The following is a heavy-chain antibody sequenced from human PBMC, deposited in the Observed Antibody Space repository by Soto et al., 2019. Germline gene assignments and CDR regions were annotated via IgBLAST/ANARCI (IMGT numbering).Heavy chain of an antibody. CDR2: IYYSGST. V-gene: IGHV4-39*01. CDR3: XXXXXXCGSXTCFGYYSVDV. Sequence: QLQLQESGPRLVKPSETLSLTCSVSGGSISSSSYXWGWIRQPPGKGLEWIGTIYYSGSTHYNPSLEGRVAISADTPXXXXSXXXXXXXXXXXXXXXXXXXXXXCGSXTCFGYYSVDVWGQGTTVTVS. J-gene: IGHJ6*02. CDR1: GGSISSSSYX. D-gene: IGHD2-2*01.